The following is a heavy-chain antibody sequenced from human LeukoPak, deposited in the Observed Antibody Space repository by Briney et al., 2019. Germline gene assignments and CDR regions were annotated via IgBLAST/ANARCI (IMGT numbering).Heavy chain of an antibody. Sequence: GGSLRLSCAASGFVFSSYAMSWVRQAPGKGLEWVANIKQDGSEKYYVDSVKGRFTISRDNAKNTLYLQMNSLRAEDTAVYYCAREKQQLVRSPFDYWGQGTLVTVSS. CDR3: AREKQQLVRSPFDY. CDR2: IKQDGSEK. D-gene: IGHD6-13*01. J-gene: IGHJ4*02. CDR1: GFVFSSYA. V-gene: IGHV3-7*01.